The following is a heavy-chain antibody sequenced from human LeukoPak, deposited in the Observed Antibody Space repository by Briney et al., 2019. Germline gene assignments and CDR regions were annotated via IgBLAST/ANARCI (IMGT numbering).Heavy chain of an antibody. CDR3: ARGGSQPITLHVFDS. Sequence: GGSLSLSCAGFGYRFSSYALSWVRQAPGKGLEWVAIISATGETTYYTNSVKGRFSIPRDNAKHTMSLQMNSLRVEDTAIYYCARGGSQPITLHVFDSWGQGTLVSVSS. CDR1: GYRFSSYA. V-gene: IGHV3-23*01. J-gene: IGHJ4*02. D-gene: IGHD3-10*01. CDR2: ISATGETT.